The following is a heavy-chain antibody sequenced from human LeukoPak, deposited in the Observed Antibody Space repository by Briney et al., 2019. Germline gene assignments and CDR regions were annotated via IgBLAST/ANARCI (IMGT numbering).Heavy chain of an antibody. Sequence: PSETLSLTCAVYGGSFSGYYWSWIRQPPGKGLEWIGEINHSGSTNYNPSLKSRVTISVDTSKNQFSLKLSSVTAADTAVYYCARESFSHGDYWGQGTLVTVSS. CDR2: INHSGST. D-gene: IGHD2-21*02. J-gene: IGHJ4*02. V-gene: IGHV4-34*01. CDR1: GGSFSGYY. CDR3: ARESFSHGDY.